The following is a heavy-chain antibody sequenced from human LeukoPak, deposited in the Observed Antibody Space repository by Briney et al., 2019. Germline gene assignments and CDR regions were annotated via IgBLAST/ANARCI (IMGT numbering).Heavy chain of an antibody. D-gene: IGHD2-8*01. Sequence: SQTLSLTCAISGDSVSGKAVAWNWIRQSPSRGLEWLGRAYSGSNDYAVSVKGRITINADTSKNQFSLQLNSVTPEDTAVYYCARGSNSAFDIWGLGTTVTVSS. V-gene: IGHV6-1*01. CDR3: ARGSNSAFDI. CDR1: GDSVSGKAVA. J-gene: IGHJ3*02. CDR2: AYSGSN.